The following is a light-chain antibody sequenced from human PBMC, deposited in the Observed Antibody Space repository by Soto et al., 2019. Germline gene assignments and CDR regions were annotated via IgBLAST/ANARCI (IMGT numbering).Light chain of an antibody. J-gene: IGKJ2*01. V-gene: IGKV3-20*01. Sequence: EIVLTQSPGTLSLSPGERATLSCRASQSVSSSYLAWYQQKPGQAPRLLIYGASSRATGIPDRFSGSGSGTDFTLTISRLEPEDCAVYYCQQYGSSPYTFGRGTELEIK. CDR1: QSVSSSY. CDR3: QQYGSSPYT. CDR2: GAS.